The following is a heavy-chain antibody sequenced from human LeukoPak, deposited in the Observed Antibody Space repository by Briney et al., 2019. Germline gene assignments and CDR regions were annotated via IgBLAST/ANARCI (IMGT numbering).Heavy chain of an antibody. J-gene: IGHJ4*02. CDR1: GGSFSGYY. CDR2: INHSGST. CDR3: ARGQGDCSSTSCSVPYFDY. D-gene: IGHD2-2*01. V-gene: IGHV4-34*01. Sequence: SETLSLTCAVYGGSFSGYYWSWIRQPPGKGLEWIGEINHSGSTNYNPSLKSRVTISVDTSKNQFSLKLSSVTAADTAVYYCARGQGDCSSTSCSVPYFDYWGQGTLVTVYS.